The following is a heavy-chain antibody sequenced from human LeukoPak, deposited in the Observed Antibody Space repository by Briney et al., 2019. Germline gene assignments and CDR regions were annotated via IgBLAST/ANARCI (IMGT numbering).Heavy chain of an antibody. D-gene: IGHD3-10*01. CDR2: LSYYGNNK. V-gene: IGHV3-30*18. CDR3: AEMGSPITMVRGVPFDY. Sequence: GRSLRLSRAASVFTFCTHGMHWGRESPGRGLMCVGALSYYGNNKYYADYVKGRFTIARDNYQNTLYVQMNRLRAEDTDVYYCAEMGSPITMVRGVPFDYWGQGTLVTVSS. CDR1: VFTFCTHG. J-gene: IGHJ4*02.